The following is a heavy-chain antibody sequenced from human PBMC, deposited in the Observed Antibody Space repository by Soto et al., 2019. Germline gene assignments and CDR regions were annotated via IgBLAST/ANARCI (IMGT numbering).Heavy chain of an antibody. J-gene: IGHJ4*02. D-gene: IGHD2-15*01. CDR1: GGTFSSYA. Sequence: QVQLVQSGAEVKKPGSSVKVSCKASGGTFSSYAISWVRQAHGQGLEGMGGIIPIFGSANYAQKFQGRVTITEDESTCTAYMELSSLRSEDTAVYYCASGPCSGGSCYPAKGLWVRDYWGQGPLVTFSS. CDR3: ASGPCSGGSCYPAKGLWVRDY. V-gene: IGHV1-69*01. CDR2: IIPIFGSA.